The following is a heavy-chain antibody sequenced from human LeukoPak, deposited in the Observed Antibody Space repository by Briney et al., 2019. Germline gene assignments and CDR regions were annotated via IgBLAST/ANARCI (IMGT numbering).Heavy chain of an antibody. D-gene: IGHD2/OR15-2a*01. CDR1: GGSFSGYY. J-gene: IGHJ4*02. Sequence: SETLSLTCAVYGGSFSGYYWSWIRQPPGKGLEWIGEINHSGSTNYNPSLKSRVTISVDTSKNQFSLKLSSVTAADTAVYYCAGGKSIDYWGQGTLVTVSS. V-gene: IGHV4-34*01. CDR2: INHSGST. CDR3: AGGKSIDY.